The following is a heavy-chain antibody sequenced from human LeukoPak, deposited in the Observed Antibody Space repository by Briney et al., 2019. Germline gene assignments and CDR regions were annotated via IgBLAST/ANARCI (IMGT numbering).Heavy chain of an antibody. Sequence: ASVKASCKASGYTFTSYYMHWVRQAPGQGLEWMGVINPSGSSTSYAQKFQGRVTMTRDTSTSTVYMELSSLRSEDTAVYYCARVWDTAVMDYWGQGTLVTVSS. V-gene: IGHV1-46*01. CDR1: GYTFTSYY. CDR2: INPSGSST. D-gene: IGHD5-18*01. J-gene: IGHJ4*02. CDR3: ARVWDTAVMDY.